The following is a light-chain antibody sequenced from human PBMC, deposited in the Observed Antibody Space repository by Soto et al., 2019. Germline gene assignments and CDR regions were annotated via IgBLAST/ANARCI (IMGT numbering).Light chain of an antibody. CDR2: DVS. CDR1: QSLLYSNGKTY. Sequence: DTVMTQTPLSLSVTPGQPASISCRSSQSLLYSNGKTYLYWYLQKPGQPPKLLIYDVSTRFSGVRDRFSGSGSGTDFTLRISRVEAEDVGVYYGMESIQQYTLGQGPKLEIK. CDR3: MESIQQYT. V-gene: IGKV2D-29*01. J-gene: IGKJ2*01.